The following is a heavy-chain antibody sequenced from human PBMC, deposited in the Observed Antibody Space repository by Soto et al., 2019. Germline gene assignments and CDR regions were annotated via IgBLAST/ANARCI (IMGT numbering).Heavy chain of an antibody. CDR3: ASVAI. Sequence: EVQLVESGGGLVQPGGSLRLSCAASGFTFSNYWMSWVRQAPGKGLEWVTNIKQDGTEKNYVDSVRGRFTISRDNAKNSLVLQMNSLTAEDTAVYYCASVAIWGQGTLVTVSS. V-gene: IGHV3-7*01. J-gene: IGHJ4*02. CDR2: IKQDGTEK. D-gene: IGHD5-12*01. CDR1: GFTFSNYW.